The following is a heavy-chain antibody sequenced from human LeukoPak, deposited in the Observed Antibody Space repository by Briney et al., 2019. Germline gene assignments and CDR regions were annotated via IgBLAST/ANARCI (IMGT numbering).Heavy chain of an antibody. J-gene: IGHJ4*02. CDR1: GYTFTSYA. CDR2: INAGNGNT. D-gene: IGHD6-6*01. V-gene: IGHV1-3*01. CDR3: ARVRIAARPHYDY. Sequence: ASVKVSCKASGYTFTSYAMHWVRQAPGQRLEWMGWINAGNGNTKYSQKFQGRVTTTRDTSASTAYMELSSLRSEDTAVYYCARVRIAARPHYDYWGQGTLVTVSS.